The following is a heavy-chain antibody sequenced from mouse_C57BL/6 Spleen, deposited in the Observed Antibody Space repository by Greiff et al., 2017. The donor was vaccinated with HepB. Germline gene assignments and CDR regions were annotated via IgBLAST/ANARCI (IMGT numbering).Heavy chain of an antibody. CDR1: GYTFTSYW. Sequence: QVQLKQPGAELVKPGASVKLSCKASGYTFTSYWMQWVKQRPGQGLEWIGEIDPSDSYTNYNQKFKGKATLTVDTSSSTAYMQLSSLTSEDSAVYYCARRGTAYWGQGTLVTVSA. V-gene: IGHV1-50*01. J-gene: IGHJ3*01. CDR2: IDPSDSYT. D-gene: IGHD3-3*01. CDR3: ARRGTAY.